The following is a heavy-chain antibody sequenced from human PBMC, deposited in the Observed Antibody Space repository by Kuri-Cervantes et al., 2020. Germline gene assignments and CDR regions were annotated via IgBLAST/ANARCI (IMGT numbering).Heavy chain of an antibody. CDR3: ARAYSSSSYDWLDP. D-gene: IGHD6-6*01. CDR2: IYYSGST. CDR1: GGSISSGDYY. Sequence: SETLSLTCTVSGGSISSGDYYWSWIRQPPGKGLEWIGYIYYSGSTYYNPSLKSRVTISLDTSKNQFSLKLSSVTAADTAVYYCARAYSSSSYDWLDPWGQGTLVTVSS. J-gene: IGHJ5*02. V-gene: IGHV4-30-4*01.